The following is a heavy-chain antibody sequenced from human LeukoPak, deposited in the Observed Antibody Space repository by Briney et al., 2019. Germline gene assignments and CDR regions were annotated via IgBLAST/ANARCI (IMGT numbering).Heavy chain of an antibody. J-gene: IGHJ4*02. CDR2: ISSSGDAT. D-gene: IGHD3-22*01. CDR3: ATRNFYQSKPYYYYYFDF. V-gene: IGHV3-23*01. CDR1: GFTFSSYA. Sequence: PGGSLRLSCAASGFTFSSYAMSWVRQPPGRGLEWVWGISSSGDATYYADFVRGRFTISRDNSRNTLYLQINSLRAEDTAAYYCATRNFYQSKPYYYYYFDFWGQGTLVTVPS.